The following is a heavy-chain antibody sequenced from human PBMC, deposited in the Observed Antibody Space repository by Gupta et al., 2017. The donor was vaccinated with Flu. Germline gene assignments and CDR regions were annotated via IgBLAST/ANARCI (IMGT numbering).Heavy chain of an antibody. CDR2: IIPILGIA. CDR1: GGTFSSYT. D-gene: IGHD5-24*01. CDR3: ARDTGLQRRVNWFDP. J-gene: IGHJ5*02. Sequence: QVQLVQSGAEVKKPGSSVKVSCKASGGTFSSYTISWVRQAPGQGLEWMGRIIPILGIANYAQKFQGRVTITADKSTSTAYMELSSLRSEDTAVYYCARDTGLQRRVNWFDPWGQGTLVTVSS. V-gene: IGHV1-69*08.